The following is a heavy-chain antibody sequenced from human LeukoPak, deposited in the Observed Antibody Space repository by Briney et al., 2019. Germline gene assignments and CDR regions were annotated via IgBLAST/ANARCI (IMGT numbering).Heavy chain of an antibody. V-gene: IGHV3-23*01. J-gene: IGHJ3*02. CDR3: AKAPGAFDI. Sequence: GASLRLSCAASGFTFSIYAMSWVRQAPGKGLEWVSSISGSGGSTYYADSVKGRFTISRDNSKNTLYLQMNSLRAEATAVYYCAKAPGAFDIWGQGTMVTVSS. CDR1: GFTFSIYA. CDR2: ISGSGGST.